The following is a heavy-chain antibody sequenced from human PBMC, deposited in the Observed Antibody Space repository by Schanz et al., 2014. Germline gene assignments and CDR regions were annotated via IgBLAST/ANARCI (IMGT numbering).Heavy chain of an antibody. V-gene: IGHV3-23*04. CDR3: ARGVRIDY. CDR2: IGGSGDST. D-gene: IGHD3-3*01. CDR1: GLTFSDYY. J-gene: IGHJ4*02. Sequence: VQLVESGGGLVKPGGSLRLSCAASGLTFSDYYMSWIRQAPGKGLEWVSGIGGSGDSTHYADSVKGRFIISRDNSKNTLYLQMNSLTAEDTAVYYCARGVRIDYWGQGTLVTVSS.